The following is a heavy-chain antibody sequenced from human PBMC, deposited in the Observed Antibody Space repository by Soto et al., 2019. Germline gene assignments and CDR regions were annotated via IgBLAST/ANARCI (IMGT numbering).Heavy chain of an antibody. D-gene: IGHD3-10*02. J-gene: IGHJ2*01. CDR2: SYYSGST. Sequence: QPPGKGLEWIGSSYYSGSTNYNPALKSRVTLSVDTSKNQFSLKLSSVTAAETFFFQAEDGIRDVRSVSAFLLNRSSDL. V-gene: IGHV4-39*01. CDR3: EDGIRDVRSVSAFLLNRSSDL.